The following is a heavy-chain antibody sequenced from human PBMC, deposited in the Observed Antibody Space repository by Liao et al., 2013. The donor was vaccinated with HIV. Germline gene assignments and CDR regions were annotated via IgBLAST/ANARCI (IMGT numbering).Heavy chain of an antibody. Sequence: QVRLQQWGAGLLKPSETLSLTCAVYGGSFSGYYWNWIRQPAGKGLEWIGRIQTTGSTYYNPSLKSRTTISVDTSKNQFSLKLSSVTAADTAVYYCARLYYDSGKLDYWGQGTLVTVSS. CDR3: ARLYYDSGKLDY. CDR1: GGSFSGYY. V-gene: IGHV4-59*10. D-gene: IGHD3-10*01. J-gene: IGHJ4*02. CDR2: IQTTGST.